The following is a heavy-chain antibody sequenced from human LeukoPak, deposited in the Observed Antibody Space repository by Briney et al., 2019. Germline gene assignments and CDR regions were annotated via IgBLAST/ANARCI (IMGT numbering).Heavy chain of an antibody. Sequence: GGSLRLSCAASGFTFSSFDMHWVRQPTGQGREWVSTIGTASDTYYPGSVEGRFTLSRNNPKNSLYLQMNSLTAGDTAVYYCARGPPRGKYYYMDVWGKGTTVTVSS. D-gene: IGHD1-1*01. CDR1: GFTFSSFD. J-gene: IGHJ6*03. CDR2: IGTASDT. CDR3: ARGPPRGKYYYMDV. V-gene: IGHV3-13*01.